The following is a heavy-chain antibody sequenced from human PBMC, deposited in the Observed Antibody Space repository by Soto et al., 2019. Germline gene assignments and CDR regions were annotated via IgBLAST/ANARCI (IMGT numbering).Heavy chain of an antibody. CDR3: DP. V-gene: IGHV1-18*01. Sequence: HLVQSGPEVKKPGASITVSCKTSGDTFTNFVLSWVRQAPGQGLEWMGWIATYNSNRNYAQKFQGRLTLTTDTSTSTAYLELKSLRYDDTAVYWFDPWGQGTLVTVSS. CDR2: IATYNSNR. J-gene: IGHJ5*02. CDR1: GDTFTNFV.